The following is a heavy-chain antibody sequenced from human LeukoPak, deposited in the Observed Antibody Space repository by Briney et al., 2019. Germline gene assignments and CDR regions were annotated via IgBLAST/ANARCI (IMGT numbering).Heavy chain of an antibody. J-gene: IGHJ4*02. CDR1: RFTFSNYG. CDR3: ARGYCSGGSCFNFDY. CDR2: ISSDGSNK. V-gene: IGHV3-30*03. D-gene: IGHD2-15*01. Sequence: GGSLRLSCAASRFTFSNYGMHWVRQAPGKGLEWVAVISSDGSNKYYADSVKGRFTISRDNSKNTLYLQMNSLRAEDTAVYYCARGYCSGGSCFNFDYWGQGTLVTVSS.